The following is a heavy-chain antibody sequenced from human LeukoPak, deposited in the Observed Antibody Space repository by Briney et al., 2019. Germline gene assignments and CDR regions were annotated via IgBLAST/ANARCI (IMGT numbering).Heavy chain of an antibody. CDR1: GFTFSSYE. CDR3: ARCRDHYYGMDV. D-gene: IGHD2-8*01. J-gene: IGHJ6*02. CDR2: ISSSGSI. V-gene: IGHV3-48*03. Sequence: PGGSLRLSCAASGFTFSSYEMHWVRQAPGKGLEWISYISSSGSISYTDSVKGRFTISRDNPKNSLYLQMNSLRVEDTAIYYCARCRDHYYGMDVWGQGTTVTASS.